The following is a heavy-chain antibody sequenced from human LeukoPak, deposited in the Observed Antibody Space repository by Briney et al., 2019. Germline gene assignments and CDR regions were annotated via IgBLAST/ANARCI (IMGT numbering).Heavy chain of an antibody. CDR2: IYFSGAT. V-gene: IGHV4-59*13. Sequence: SETLSLTCTVSGGSISSCYWSWIRQSPEKGVEWIGYIYFSGATNYNPSLKSRVTISVDTSKNQFSLKLSSVTAADTAVYYCAREDPQTTVPEGLDVWGQGTTVTVSS. D-gene: IGHD4-17*01. CDR3: AREDPQTTVPEGLDV. CDR1: GGSISSCY. J-gene: IGHJ6*02.